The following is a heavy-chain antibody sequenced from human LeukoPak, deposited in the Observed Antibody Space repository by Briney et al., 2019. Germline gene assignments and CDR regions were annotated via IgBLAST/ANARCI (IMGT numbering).Heavy chain of an antibody. CDR2: INTDGSST. CDR1: GFTFSSYW. J-gene: IGHJ4*02. CDR3: ARGTAAKAGIDY. D-gene: IGHD6-13*01. V-gene: IGHV3-74*01. Sequence: GRSLRLSCAASGFTFSSYWMHWVRQAPGKGLVWVSHINTDGSSTTYGDSAKGRFTVSRDNAKNTLFLQMNSLRVEDTAVYYCARGTAAKAGIDYWGQGTLVTVSS.